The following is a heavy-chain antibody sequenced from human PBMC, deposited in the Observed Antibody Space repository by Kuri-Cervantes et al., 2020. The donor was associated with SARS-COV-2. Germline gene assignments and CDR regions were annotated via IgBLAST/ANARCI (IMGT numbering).Heavy chain of an antibody. CDR2: IYGDGST. Sequence: GGSLRLSCAASGFTVNNNYMAWVRQAPGKGLQWVSIIYGDGSTFYADSVKGRFTISRDNSKNTLPLQMNSLRIEDTALYYCARVGSGPGGVDHWGQGTLVTVSS. V-gene: IGHV3-66*02. J-gene: IGHJ4*02. CDR1: GFTVNNNY. D-gene: IGHD6-19*01. CDR3: ARVGSGPGGVDH.